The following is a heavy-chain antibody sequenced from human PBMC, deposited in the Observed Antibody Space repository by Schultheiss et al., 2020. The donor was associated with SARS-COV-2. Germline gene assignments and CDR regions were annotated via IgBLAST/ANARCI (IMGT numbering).Heavy chain of an antibody. V-gene: IGHV4-34*01. Sequence: SETLSLTCAVYGGSFSGYYWSWIRQPPGKGLEWIGEINHSGSTNYNPSLKSRVTISVDTSKNQFSLKLSSVTAADTAVYYCARLELESADYWGQGTLVTVSS. CDR1: GGSFSGYY. J-gene: IGHJ4*02. D-gene: IGHD1-7*01. CDR2: INHSGST. CDR3: ARLELESADY.